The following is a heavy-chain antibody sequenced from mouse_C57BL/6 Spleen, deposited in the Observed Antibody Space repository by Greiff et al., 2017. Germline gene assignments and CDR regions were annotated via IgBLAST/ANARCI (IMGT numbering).Heavy chain of an antibody. J-gene: IGHJ3*01. CDR2: IYPSDSET. CDR1: GYTFTSYW. CDR3: ARSRGDYDPAWFAY. D-gene: IGHD2-4*01. V-gene: IGHV1-61*01. Sequence: QVQLQQPGAELVRPGSSVKLSCKASGYTFTSYWMDWVKQRPGQGLEWIGNIYPSDSETHYNQKFKDKATLTVDKSSSTAYMQLSSLTSEDSAVYYWARSRGDYDPAWFAYWGQGTLVTVSA.